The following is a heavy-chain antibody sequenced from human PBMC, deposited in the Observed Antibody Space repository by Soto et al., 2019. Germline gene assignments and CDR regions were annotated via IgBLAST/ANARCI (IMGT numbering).Heavy chain of an antibody. J-gene: IGHJ4*02. CDR1: GFTFSTYA. CDR2: ISANGQGI. D-gene: IGHD1-7*01. V-gene: IGHV3-23*01. Sequence: GSLRVSCAAXGFTFSTYALSWVRQAPGKGLEWVSAISANGQGIYYADSVRGRFTISRDNSKNTIFLHMDSLRAEDTAVYYCAKDRNYPRDQFHYWGQGTLVTVPS. CDR3: AKDRNYPRDQFHY.